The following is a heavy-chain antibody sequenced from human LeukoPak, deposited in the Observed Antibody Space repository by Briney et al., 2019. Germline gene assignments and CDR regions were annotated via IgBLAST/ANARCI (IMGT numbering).Heavy chain of an antibody. D-gene: IGHD2-2*01. V-gene: IGHV3-30-3*01. CDR1: GFTFSSYA. CDR2: ISYDGSNK. Sequence: GGSLRLSCAASGFTFSSYAMHWVRQAPGKGLEWVAVISYDGSNKYYADSVKGRFTISRDNSKNTLYLQMNSLRAEDTAVYYCARVSYLSLYQLPYYWGQGTLVTVSS. CDR3: ARVSYLSLYQLPYY. J-gene: IGHJ4*02.